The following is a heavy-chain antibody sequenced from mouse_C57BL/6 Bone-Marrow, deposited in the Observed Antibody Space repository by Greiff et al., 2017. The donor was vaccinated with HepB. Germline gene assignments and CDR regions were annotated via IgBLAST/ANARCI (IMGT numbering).Heavy chain of an antibody. CDR3: ARGGWLLPWFAY. V-gene: IGHV3-6*01. Sequence: EVQLQESGPGLVKPSQSLSLTCSVTGYSITSGYYWNWIRQFPGNKLEWMGYISYDGSNNYNPSLKNRISITRDTSKNQFFLKLNSVTTEDTATYYCARGGWLLPWFAYWGQGTLVTVSA. CDR2: ISYDGSN. J-gene: IGHJ3*01. CDR1: GYSITSGYY. D-gene: IGHD2-3*01.